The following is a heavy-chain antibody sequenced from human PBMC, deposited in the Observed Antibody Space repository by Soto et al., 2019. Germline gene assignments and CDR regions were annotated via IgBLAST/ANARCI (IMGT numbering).Heavy chain of an antibody. Sequence: EVQLVESGGGLVRPGGSLRLSCAASGFTFSYYWMHWVRQAPGKGLVRVSRIHSDGISTTYADFVKGRFIISRDNARNTVDLQMNSVRVEDTAVYYCARGDRGAFDLWGQGTVVTVSS. CDR2: IHSDGIST. CDR3: ARGDRGAFDL. D-gene: IGHD1-26*01. V-gene: IGHV3-74*01. CDR1: GFTFSYYW. J-gene: IGHJ3*01.